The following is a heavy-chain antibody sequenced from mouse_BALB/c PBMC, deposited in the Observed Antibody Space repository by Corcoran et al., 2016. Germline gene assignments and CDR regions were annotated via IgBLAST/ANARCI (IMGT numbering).Heavy chain of an antibody. CDR3: ARGDGNYVFAY. J-gene: IGHJ3*01. D-gene: IGHD2-1*01. CDR2: IYPGRGNT. V-gene: IGHV1-84*02. Sequence: QIQLQQSGPELVKPGASVKISCKASGYTFTDYYINWVKQKPGQGLEWIGWIYPGRGNTKYNEKFKGKATLTVDTSSSTAYMQLSSLTSEDTAVYFGARGDGNYVFAYWGQGTLVTVSA. CDR1: GYTFTDYY.